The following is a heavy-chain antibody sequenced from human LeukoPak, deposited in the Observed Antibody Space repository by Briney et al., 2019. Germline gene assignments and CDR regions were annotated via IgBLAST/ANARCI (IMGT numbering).Heavy chain of an antibody. D-gene: IGHD6-6*01. V-gene: IGHV3-30*01. CDR3: ASSGAARPG. CDR2: ISYDGSNK. J-gene: IGHJ4*02. CDR1: GFTFSSYA. Sequence: QAGGSLRPSCAASGFTFSSYAMHWVRQAPGKGLEWVAVISYDGSNKYYADSVKGRFTISRDNSKNTLYLQMNSLRAEDTAVYYCASSGAARPGWGQGTLVTVSS.